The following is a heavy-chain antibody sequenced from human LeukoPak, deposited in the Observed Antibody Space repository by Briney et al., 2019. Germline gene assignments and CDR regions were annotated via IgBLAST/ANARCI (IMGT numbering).Heavy chain of an antibody. CDR1: GFTFNSYE. D-gene: IGHD3-22*01. CDR2: ISYDGSNK. V-gene: IGHV3-30-3*01. J-gene: IGHJ6*02. CDR3: ASGRSRDRAYGMDV. Sequence: PGGSLRLSCAASGFTFNSYEMHWVRQAPGKGLEWVADISYDGSNKYYADFVKGRFTFSRDNSKNTVHLQMTSLRAEATAVYYCASGRSRDRAYGMDVWGPGTTVTVSS.